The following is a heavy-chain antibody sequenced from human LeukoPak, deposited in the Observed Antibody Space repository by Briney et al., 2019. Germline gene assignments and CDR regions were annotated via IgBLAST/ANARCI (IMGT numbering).Heavy chain of an antibody. D-gene: IGHD2/OR15-2a*01. CDR3: VADSIASSMDLRY. CDR1: GYTFTELS. V-gene: IGHV1-24*01. CDR2: SDLEDGET. J-gene: IGHJ4*02. Sequence: ASVEVSCKVSGYTFTELSLHWVRQAPGKGLEWMGHSDLEDGETIYAQKFQGRVTMTEDTSTDAAYMELSSLKSEDTAVYYCVADSIASSMDLRYWGQGTLVTVSS.